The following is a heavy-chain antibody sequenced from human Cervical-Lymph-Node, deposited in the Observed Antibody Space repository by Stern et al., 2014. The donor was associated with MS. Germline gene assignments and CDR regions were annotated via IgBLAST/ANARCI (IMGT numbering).Heavy chain of an antibody. Sequence: QVQLVESGGDVVQPGRSLRLSCAASGFTFSTYGMHWVRQAPGKGLEWVALIWYDGSQKYYADSVKGRFTISRDNPNNRLYLQMNSLRAEDTAVYYCARGEGVTTYYFDYWGQGTLVTVYS. CDR2: IWYDGSQK. CDR3: ARGEGVTTYYFDY. J-gene: IGHJ4*02. V-gene: IGHV3-33*01. CDR1: GFTFSTYG. D-gene: IGHD4-17*01.